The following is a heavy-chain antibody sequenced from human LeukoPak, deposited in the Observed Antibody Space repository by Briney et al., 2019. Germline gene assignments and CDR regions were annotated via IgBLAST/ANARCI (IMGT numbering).Heavy chain of an antibody. J-gene: IGHJ4*02. D-gene: IGHD2-21*01. CDR1: GGSISSYF. V-gene: IGHV4-59*01. CDR3: ARQLGDRLLFDY. Sequence: SETLSLTCTVSGGSISSYFWSWIRQPPGKGLEWIGYIYYSGSTHYNSSLKSRVTISLDTSRNQFSLKLSSVTAADTAVYYCARQLGDRLLFDYWGQGTLVAVSS. CDR2: IYYSGST.